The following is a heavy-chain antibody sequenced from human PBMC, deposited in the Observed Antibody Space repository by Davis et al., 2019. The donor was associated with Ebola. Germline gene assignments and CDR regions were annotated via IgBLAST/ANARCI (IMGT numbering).Heavy chain of an antibody. CDR3: AREVVVVITTQYYYYGMDV. Sequence: ASVKVSCKASGYTFTSYYMHWVRQAPGQGLEWMGIINPSGGSTSYTQKFQGRVTMTRDTSTSTVYMELSSLRSEDTAVYYCAREVVVVITTQYYYYGMDVWGKGTTVTVSS. V-gene: IGHV1-46*01. CDR1: GYTFTSYY. D-gene: IGHD3-22*01. CDR2: INPSGGST. J-gene: IGHJ6*04.